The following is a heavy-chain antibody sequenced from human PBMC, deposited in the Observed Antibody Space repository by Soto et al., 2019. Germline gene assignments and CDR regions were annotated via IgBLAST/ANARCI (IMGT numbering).Heavy chain of an antibody. V-gene: IGHV3-53*01. J-gene: IGHJ5*02. CDR2: IYSGGST. CDR3: ARERDGHNPNWFDL. CDR1: GFTVSSNY. D-gene: IGHD2-8*01. Sequence: GGSLRLSCAVSGFTVSSNYMSWVRQPPGKGPEWVSDIYSGGSTYYADSVKGRFTISRDNSKNTLYLQMNSLGAEDTAVYYCARERDGHNPNWFDLWGQGTLVTVSS.